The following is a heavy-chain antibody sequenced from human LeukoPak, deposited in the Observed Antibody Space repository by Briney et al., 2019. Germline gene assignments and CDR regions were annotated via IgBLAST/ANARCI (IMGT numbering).Heavy chain of an antibody. D-gene: IGHD6-13*01. CDR3: ARARGQVHSSSWYRDY. J-gene: IGHJ4*02. CDR2: INHSGST. Sequence: PSETLSLTCAVYGGSFSGYYWSWIRQPPGKGLEWIGEINHSGSTNYNPSLKSRVTISVDTSKNQFSLKLSSVTAADTAVYYCARARGQVHSSSWYRDYWGQGTLVTVSS. CDR1: GGSFSGYY. V-gene: IGHV4-34*01.